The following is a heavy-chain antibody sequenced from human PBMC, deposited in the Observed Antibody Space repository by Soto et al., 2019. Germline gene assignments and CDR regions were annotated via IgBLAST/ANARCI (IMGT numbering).Heavy chain of an antibody. CDR3: ARGNQYYYGSGSYYHNWLGP. Sequence: SETLSLTCAVYGGSLSGYYWSWIRQPPGKGLEWIGEINHSGSTNYNPSLKSRVTISVDTSKNQFSLQLSSVTAADTAVYYCARGNQYYYGSGSYYHNWLGPWGPGTLVTVFS. V-gene: IGHV4-34*01. J-gene: IGHJ5*02. D-gene: IGHD3-10*01. CDR1: GGSLSGYY. CDR2: INHSGST.